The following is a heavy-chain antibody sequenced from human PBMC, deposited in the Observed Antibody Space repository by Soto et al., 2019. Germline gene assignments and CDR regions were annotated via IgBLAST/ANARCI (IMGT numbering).Heavy chain of an antibody. V-gene: IGHV3-23*01. CDR2: VGPSGAST. CDR1: GIIFGQYA. Sequence: GGSLRLSCAASGIIFGQYAMSWVRLAPGKGLEWVSVVGPSGASTFYADSVRGRFTISRDNSENTLYLQMNSLRAADTALYVCARSYYYDSTGYYRTFDYWGPGTLVTVSS. CDR3: ARSYYYDSTGYYRTFDY. D-gene: IGHD3-22*01. J-gene: IGHJ4*02.